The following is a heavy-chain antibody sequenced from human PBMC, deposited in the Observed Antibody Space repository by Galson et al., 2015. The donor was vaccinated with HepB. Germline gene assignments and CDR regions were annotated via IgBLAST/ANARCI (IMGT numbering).Heavy chain of an antibody. Sequence: QSGAEVKKPGESLKISCKGSGYSFPTYWIGWVHQMPGKGLEWMGIIYPGDSDTRYSPSFQGQVTISADKSISTAYLQWSSLKASDTAIYYCARGQYCNGGSCFFVYWGQGTLVTVSS. V-gene: IGHV5-51*03. CDR1: GYSFPTYW. J-gene: IGHJ4*02. CDR3: ARGQYCNGGSCFFVY. D-gene: IGHD2-15*01. CDR2: IYPGDSDT.